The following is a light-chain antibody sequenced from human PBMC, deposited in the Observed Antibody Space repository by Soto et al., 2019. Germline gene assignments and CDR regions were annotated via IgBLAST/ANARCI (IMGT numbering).Light chain of an antibody. Sequence: EIVMTQSPATLSVSPGERATLSCRASQSLSSSLAWYQQKPGQAPRLLIYDASTRATDIPARFSGSGSGTEFTLTISSLQPEDSAVYYCRQYFRWRTFGQGTKGEIK. J-gene: IGKJ1*01. CDR1: QSLSSS. CDR3: RQYFRWRT. V-gene: IGKV3-15*01. CDR2: DAS.